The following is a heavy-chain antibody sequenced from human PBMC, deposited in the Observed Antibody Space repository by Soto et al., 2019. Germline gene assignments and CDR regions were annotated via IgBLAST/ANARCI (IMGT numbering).Heavy chain of an antibody. J-gene: IGHJ2*01. CDR3: ARDPALRGLTTVTPNWYFDL. CDR1: GGSISSGGYY. Sequence: QVQLQESGPGLVKPSQTLSLTCTVSGGSISSGGYYWSWIRQPPGKGLEWIGYVYYSGSTYYNPSLKSRVTISVDTSKNQYSLKLSSVTAADTAVYYYARDPALRGLTTVTPNWYFDLWGRGTLVTVSS. D-gene: IGHD4-17*01. CDR2: VYYSGST. V-gene: IGHV4-30-4*01.